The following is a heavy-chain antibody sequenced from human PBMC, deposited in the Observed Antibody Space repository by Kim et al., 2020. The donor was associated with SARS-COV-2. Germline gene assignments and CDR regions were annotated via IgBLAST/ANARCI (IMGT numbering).Heavy chain of an antibody. Sequence: GGSLRLSCAASGFTVSSNYMSWVRQAPGKGLEWVSVIYSGGSTYYADSVKGRFTISRDNSKNTLYLQMNSLRAEDTAVYYCARNYGDYEGYYYGMDVWGQGTTVTVSS. CDR1: GFTVSSNY. D-gene: IGHD4-17*01. J-gene: IGHJ6*02. V-gene: IGHV3-53*01. CDR3: ARNYGDYEGYYYGMDV. CDR2: IYSGGST.